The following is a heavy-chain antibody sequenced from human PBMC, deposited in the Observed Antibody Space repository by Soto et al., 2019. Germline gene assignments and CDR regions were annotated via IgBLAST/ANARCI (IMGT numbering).Heavy chain of an antibody. CDR3: ARAASAAGSRYFDY. D-gene: IGHD6-13*01. CDR2: ISSTSRHT. V-gene: IGHV3-11*06. Sequence: GGSLRLSCAASGFTFSYSYVTWIRQAPGKGLEWLSYISSTSRHTDYADSVKGRFTISRDNANNSLYLQMNSLRVDDSAVYFCARAASAAGSRYFDYWGQGALVTVSS. J-gene: IGHJ4*02. CDR1: GFTFSYSY.